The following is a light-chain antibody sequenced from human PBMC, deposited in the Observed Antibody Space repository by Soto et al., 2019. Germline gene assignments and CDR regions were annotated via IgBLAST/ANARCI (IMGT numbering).Light chain of an antibody. CDR2: GNT. V-gene: IGLV1-40*01. J-gene: IGLJ2*01. Sequence: LTQPHSVSESPGKTVTISCTRSSGSIASNYVHWYQQLPRRAPKLLIYGNTNRPSGVPDRFSGSKSGTSASLAITGLQAEDEADYYCLSFDSSLSVVFGGGTKLTVL. CDR3: LSFDSSLSVV. CDR1: SGSIASNY.